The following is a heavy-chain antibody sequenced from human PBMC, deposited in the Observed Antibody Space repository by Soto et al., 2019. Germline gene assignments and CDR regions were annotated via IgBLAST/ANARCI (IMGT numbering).Heavy chain of an antibody. D-gene: IGHD3-22*01. CDR2: IYPGDSDT. Sequence: GESLKISCKGSGYSFTSYWIGWVRQMPGKGLEWMGIIYPGDSDTRYSPSFQGQVTISADKSISTAYLQWSSLRAEDTAIYYCARYYDSRGYYPDSFDIWGQGTMVTVSS. CDR1: GYSFTSYW. CDR3: ARYYDSRGYYPDSFDI. V-gene: IGHV5-51*01. J-gene: IGHJ3*02.